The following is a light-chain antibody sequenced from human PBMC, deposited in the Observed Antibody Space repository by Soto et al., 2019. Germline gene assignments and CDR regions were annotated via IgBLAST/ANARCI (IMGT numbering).Light chain of an antibody. V-gene: IGLV1-40*01. CDR1: SSNIGAGYH. Sequence: QLVLTQPPSVSGAPGQRVTISCTGSSSNIGAGYHVHWYQQLPGTAPKLLIYGNSVRPSGVPDRFSGSKSGTSASLAITGLQAEDEADYYCQSYDSSLSGSVFGGVTKLTVL. J-gene: IGLJ3*02. CDR3: QSYDSSLSGSV. CDR2: GNS.